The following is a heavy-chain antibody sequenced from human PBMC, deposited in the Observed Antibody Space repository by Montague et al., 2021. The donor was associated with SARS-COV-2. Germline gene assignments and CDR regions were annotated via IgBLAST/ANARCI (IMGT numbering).Heavy chain of an antibody. CDR1: GGSISSSSYH. CDR2: IYYRGST. D-gene: IGHD4-23*01. V-gene: IGHV4-39*01. Sequence: SETLSLTCIVSGGSISSSSYHWGWIRQPPGKGLEWIGTIYYRGSTYYNPSLKSRVTISVDTSKNQFSLKLSSVTAADTAVYYCARLRYYVGNSGFQGLVDYWGQGALVTVSS. J-gene: IGHJ4*02. CDR3: ARLRYYVGNSGFQGLVDY.